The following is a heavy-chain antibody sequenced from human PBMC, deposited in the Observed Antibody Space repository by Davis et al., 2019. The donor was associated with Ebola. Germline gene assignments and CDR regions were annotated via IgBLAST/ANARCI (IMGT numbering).Heavy chain of an antibody. Sequence: GESLKISCAASGFTFSNYGMHWVRQPPGKGLEWVAVISYDGSNKYYADSVKGRFTISRDNSKNTLYLQMNSLRAEDTAVYYCAKDFRPAASGYDYFDYWSQGTLVTVSS. J-gene: IGHJ4*02. CDR2: ISYDGSNK. CDR3: AKDFRPAASGYDYFDY. CDR1: GFTFSNYG. D-gene: IGHD5-12*01. V-gene: IGHV3-30*18.